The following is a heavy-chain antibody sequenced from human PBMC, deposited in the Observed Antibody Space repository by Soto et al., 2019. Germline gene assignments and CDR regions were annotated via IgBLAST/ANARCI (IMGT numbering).Heavy chain of an antibody. CDR2: ISSSSSYI. Sequence: GGSLRLSCVASGFSFSSYSMNWVRQAPGKGLEWVSSISSSSSYIYYADSVKGRFTISRDNAKNSLYLQMNSLRAEDTAVYYCARDRLGYCSSTSCYEHNWFDPWGQGTLVTVSS. V-gene: IGHV3-21*01. D-gene: IGHD2-2*01. CDR3: ARDRLGYCSSTSCYEHNWFDP. J-gene: IGHJ5*02. CDR1: GFSFSSYS.